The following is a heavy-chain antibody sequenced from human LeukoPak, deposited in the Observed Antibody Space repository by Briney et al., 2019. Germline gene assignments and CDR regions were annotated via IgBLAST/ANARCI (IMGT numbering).Heavy chain of an antibody. D-gene: IGHD3-22*01. V-gene: IGHV4-34*01. Sequence: SETLSLTCAVYGGSFSGYYWSWIRQPPGKGLEWSGEINHSGSTNYNPSLKSRVTISVDTSKNQFSLKLSSVTAADTAVYYCARGLENYYDSSGYYYFDYWGQGTLVTVSS. CDR1: GGSFSGYY. J-gene: IGHJ4*02. CDR2: INHSGST. CDR3: ARGLENYYDSSGYYYFDY.